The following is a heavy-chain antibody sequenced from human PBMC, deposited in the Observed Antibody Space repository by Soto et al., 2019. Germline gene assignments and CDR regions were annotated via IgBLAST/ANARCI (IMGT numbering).Heavy chain of an antibody. CDR1: GASVSSGSYY. Sequence: SETLSLTCIVSGASVSSGSYYWSWIRQPPGKGLEWIGYIYYSGSTNYNPSLKSRVTISVDTSKNQFSLKLSSVTAADTAVYYCARVSRSHIDYWGQGTLVTVS. D-gene: IGHD2-15*01. CDR3: ARVSRSHIDY. J-gene: IGHJ4*02. V-gene: IGHV4-61*01. CDR2: IYYSGST.